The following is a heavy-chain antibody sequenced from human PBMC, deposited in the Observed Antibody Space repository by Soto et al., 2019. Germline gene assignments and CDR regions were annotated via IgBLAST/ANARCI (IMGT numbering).Heavy chain of an antibody. V-gene: IGHV3-74*01. J-gene: IGHJ4*02. CDR3: ARSAYGSGDANDY. Sequence: EVQLVESGGGLVQPGGSLRLSCAASGFTFSTYWMHWVRQAPGKGLVWVSRINSDGSDISYADSVRGRFTISRDNAKNTLYLQMNSLRAEDTAVYYCARSAYGSGDANDYWGQGTLVTVSS. CDR1: GFTFSTYW. D-gene: IGHD3-10*01. CDR2: INSDGSDI.